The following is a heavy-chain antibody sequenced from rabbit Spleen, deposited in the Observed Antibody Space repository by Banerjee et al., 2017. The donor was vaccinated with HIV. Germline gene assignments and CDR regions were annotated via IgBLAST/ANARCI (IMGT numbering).Heavy chain of an antibody. CDR1: GFSFSSSDW. V-gene: IGHV1S40*01. J-gene: IGHJ4*01. CDR2: IYGGSSGST. Sequence: QSLEESGGDLVKPGTSLTLTCTASGFSFSSSDWICWVRQAPGKGLEWIACIYGGSSGSTYYASWAKGRFTISKTSSTTVTLQVTWLAAADTATYFCVREAGYGGYGDGNLWGQGTLVTVS. D-gene: IGHD6-1*01. CDR3: VREAGYGGYGDGNL.